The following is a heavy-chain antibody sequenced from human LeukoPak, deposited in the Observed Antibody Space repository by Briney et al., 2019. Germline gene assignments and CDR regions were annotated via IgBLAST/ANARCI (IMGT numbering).Heavy chain of an antibody. Sequence: GGSLRLSCAASGFTLSSHWMSWVRQAPGKGLEWVASIKEGGSEKFYVDSVKVRFSIFSDSAKNSLYLQMNSLRAEDTAVYYCVRDSDRRSDCWGQGTLVTVSS. J-gene: IGHJ4*02. CDR2: IKEGGSEK. D-gene: IGHD3-22*01. V-gene: IGHV3-7*05. CDR3: VRDSDRRSDC. CDR1: GFTLSSHW.